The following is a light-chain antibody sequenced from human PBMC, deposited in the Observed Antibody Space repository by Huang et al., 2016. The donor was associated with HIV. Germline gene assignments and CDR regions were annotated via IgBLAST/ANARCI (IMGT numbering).Light chain of an antibody. CDR2: DAS. V-gene: IGKV3-15*01. J-gene: IGKJ1*01. Sequence: EIVMTQSPATLSVSPGERATLSCRASQNVNSNLAWYKQKPGQAPGLLIYDASTRATGIPARFSGSGSGTEFTLTISRLQSEDFAVYYCQQYNNWPRTFGQGTKVEIK. CDR3: QQYNNWPRT. CDR1: QNVNSN.